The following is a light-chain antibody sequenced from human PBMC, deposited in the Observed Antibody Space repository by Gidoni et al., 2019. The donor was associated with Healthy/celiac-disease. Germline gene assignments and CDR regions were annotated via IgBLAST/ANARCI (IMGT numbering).Light chain of an antibody. Sequence: DIQMTQSPSSLSASVGDRVTITCRASQSMSSYLNWYQQKPGKAPKLLIYAASSLQSGVPSRFSGSGSGTDFTLTISSLQPEDFATYYCQQSYSTPPNTFXGXTKVEIK. J-gene: IGKJ4*01. CDR3: QQSYSTPPNT. CDR2: AAS. CDR1: QSMSSY. V-gene: IGKV1-39*01.